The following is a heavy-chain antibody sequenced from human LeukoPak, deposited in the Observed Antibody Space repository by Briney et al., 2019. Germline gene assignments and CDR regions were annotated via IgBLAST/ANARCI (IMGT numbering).Heavy chain of an antibody. CDR2: MNPNGGKK. CDR3: ARERPSSHPWSIDPKSSYHYMAV. D-gene: IGHD1-1*01. V-gene: IGHV1-8*01. Sequence: ASVRVSCKASGYTFNNYDVNWVRQAPGPGLVWGCWMNPNGGKKGYAQKFLDRVTMTRSTSLETFYMELNNLRAEETAAYYFARERPSSHPWSIDPKSSYHYMAVWGEACTVTVSS. J-gene: IGHJ6*03. CDR1: GYTFNNYD.